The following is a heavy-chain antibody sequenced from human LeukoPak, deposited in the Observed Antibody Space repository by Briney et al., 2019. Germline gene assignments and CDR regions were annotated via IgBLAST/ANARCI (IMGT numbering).Heavy chain of an antibody. J-gene: IGHJ4*02. V-gene: IGHV4-38-2*02. CDR2: IYYSGST. CDR3: ARHSPVGIFYFDY. CDR1: GYSISSGYY. D-gene: IGHD1-26*01. Sequence: SETLSLTCTVSGYSISSGYYWGWIRQPPGKGLEWIGSIYYSGSTYYNPSLKSRVTISVDTSKNQFSLKLSSVTAADTAVYYCARHSPVGIFYFDYWGQGTLVTVSS.